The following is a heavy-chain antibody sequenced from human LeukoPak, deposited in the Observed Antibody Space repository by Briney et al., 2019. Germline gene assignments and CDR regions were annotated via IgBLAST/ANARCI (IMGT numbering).Heavy chain of an antibody. D-gene: IGHD3-3*01. CDR1: GFTFSSYW. CDR2: INTDGSST. CDR3: ARDDNATIFGSYYMDV. V-gene: IGHV3-74*01. J-gene: IGHJ6*03. Sequence: GGSLRLSCAASGFTFSSYWMHWVRQAPGKGLVWVSRINTDGSSTSYADSVKGRFTISRDNAKNTLYLQMNSLRAEDTAVYYCARDDNATIFGSYYMDVWGKGTTVTVSS.